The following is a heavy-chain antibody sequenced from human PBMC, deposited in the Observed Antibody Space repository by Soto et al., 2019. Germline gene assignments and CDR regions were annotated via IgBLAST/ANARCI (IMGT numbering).Heavy chain of an antibody. CDR2: IYYSVST. Sequence: SETLSLTCTVSGGSISSYYWSWIRQPPGKGLEWIGYIYYSVSTNYNPSLKSRVTISVDTSKNQFSLKLSSVTAADTAVYYCARAPYGSGTKPYYFDYWGQGTLVTVSS. D-gene: IGHD3-10*01. CDR3: ARAPYGSGTKPYYFDY. CDR1: GGSISSYY. V-gene: IGHV4-59*08. J-gene: IGHJ4*02.